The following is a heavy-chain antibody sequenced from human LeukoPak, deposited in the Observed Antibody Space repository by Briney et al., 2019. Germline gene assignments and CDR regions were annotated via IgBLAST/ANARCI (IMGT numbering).Heavy chain of an antibody. CDR3: ARVGSGRSLDN. D-gene: IGHD6-19*01. CDR2: ISTSSSYI. CDR1: GFTFSGYS. V-gene: IGHV3-21*01. Sequence: PGGSLRLSCAVSGFTFSGYSMNWVRQAPGKGLEYVSSISTSSSYIYYADSVKGRFTISRDNAKNSLYLQMNSLRAEDTAVYYCARVGSGRSLDNWGQGTLVTVSS. J-gene: IGHJ4*02.